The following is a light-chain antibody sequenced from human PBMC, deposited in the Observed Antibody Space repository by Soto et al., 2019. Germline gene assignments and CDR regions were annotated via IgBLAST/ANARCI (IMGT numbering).Light chain of an antibody. Sequence: QSALTQPASVSGSPGQSITISCTGTSSDVGSYNLVSWYQQHPGKAPKLMIYEGSKRPSGVSNRFSGSKSGNTASLTISGLQAEDEAVYYCCSYAGSSTLYVFGTGTKLT. V-gene: IGLV2-23*01. CDR3: CSYAGSSTLYV. CDR2: EGS. J-gene: IGLJ1*01. CDR1: SSDVGSYNL.